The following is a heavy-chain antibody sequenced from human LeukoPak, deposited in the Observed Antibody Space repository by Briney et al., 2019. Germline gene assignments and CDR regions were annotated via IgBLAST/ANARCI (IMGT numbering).Heavy chain of an antibody. CDR2: IYYSGST. CDR1: GGSISSYY. V-gene: IGHV4-59*01. Sequence: PSETLSLTCTVSGGSISSYYWSWIRQPPGKGLEWIGYIYYSGSTNYNPSLKSRVTISVDTSKNQFSLKLSSVTAADTAVYYCAVTDYCGGDCYSDYWGQGTLVTVSS. CDR3: AVTDYCGGDCYSDY. J-gene: IGHJ4*02. D-gene: IGHD2-21*02.